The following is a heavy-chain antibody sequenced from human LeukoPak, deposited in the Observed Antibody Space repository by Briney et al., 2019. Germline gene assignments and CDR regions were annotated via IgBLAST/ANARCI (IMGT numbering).Heavy chain of an antibody. CDR2: ISGSGGST. CDR3: AKTVRCSGGSCYLYYYMDV. CDR1: GFTFSSYA. D-gene: IGHD2-15*01. V-gene: IGHV3-23*01. Sequence: PGGSLRLSCAASGFTFSSYAMSWVRQAPGKGLEWVSAISGSGGSTYYADSVKGRFTISRDNSKNTAYLQMNSLRAEDTAVYYCAKTVRCSGGSCYLYYYMDVWGKGTTVTVSS. J-gene: IGHJ6*03.